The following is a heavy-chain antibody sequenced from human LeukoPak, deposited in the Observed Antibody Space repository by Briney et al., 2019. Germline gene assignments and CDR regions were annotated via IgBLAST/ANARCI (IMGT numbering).Heavy chain of an antibody. D-gene: IGHD1-14*01. CDR3: ARSNQADDY. CDR1: GFTFSSYW. Sequence: GRSLRLPCAASGFTFSSYWMHWVRQVPGKGLVWVARINPGGSSITYADSVKGRFTISRDNAKDTLYLQMDSLRAEDTGVYYCARSNQADDYWGQGTLVTVSS. CDR2: INPGGSSI. J-gene: IGHJ4*02. V-gene: IGHV3-74*01.